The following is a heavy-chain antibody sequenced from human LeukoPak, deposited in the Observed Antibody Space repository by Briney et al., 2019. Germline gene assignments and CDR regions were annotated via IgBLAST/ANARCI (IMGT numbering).Heavy chain of an antibody. CDR3: ARGPDYYDSSGYLYYFDY. D-gene: IGHD3-22*01. J-gene: IGHJ4*02. CDR2: INPSGGGT. V-gene: IGHV1-46*01. Sequence: GASVKVSCKASGYTFTSYYIHWVRQAPGQGLEWMGIINPSGGGTSYAQRFQGRVTMTRDTPTSTVYMELSSLRSEDTAVYYCARGPDYYDSSGYLYYFDYWGQGTLVTVSS. CDR1: GYTFTSYY.